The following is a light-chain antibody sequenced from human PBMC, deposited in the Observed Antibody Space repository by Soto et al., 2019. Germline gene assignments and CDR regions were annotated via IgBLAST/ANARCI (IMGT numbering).Light chain of an antibody. Sequence: DIRMTQSPPSLSASVGDKITITCRASQGISNYLAWYQQKPGEVPKLLIYAASTLRSGFPSRFSGSGSGTVFPLTIDSLQPEDVASYYCQSYDNVPRTFGQGTKVEVK. CDR2: AAS. CDR1: QGISNY. CDR3: QSYDNVPRT. V-gene: IGKV1-27*01. J-gene: IGKJ1*01.